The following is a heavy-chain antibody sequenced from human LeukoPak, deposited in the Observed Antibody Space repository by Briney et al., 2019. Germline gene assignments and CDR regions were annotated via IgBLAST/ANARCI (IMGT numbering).Heavy chain of an antibody. Sequence: SGTLSLTCAVYGGSFSGYYWSWIRQPPGKGLEWIGEINHSGSTNYNPSLKSRVTISVDTSKNQFSLKLSSVTAADTAVYYCARGAGIAAAGPFDYWGQGTLVTVSS. J-gene: IGHJ4*02. V-gene: IGHV4-34*01. CDR1: GGSFSGYY. D-gene: IGHD6-13*01. CDR3: ARGAGIAAAGPFDY. CDR2: INHSGST.